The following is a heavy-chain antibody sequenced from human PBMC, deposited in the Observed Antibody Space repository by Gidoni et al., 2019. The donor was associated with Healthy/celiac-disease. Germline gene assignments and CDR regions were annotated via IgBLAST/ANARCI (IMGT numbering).Heavy chain of an antibody. CDR3: ARQPTDPSPDYDILTGDGPLDY. Sequence: QLQLQESGPGLVKPSETLSLTCTVSGGSISSSSYYWGWIRQPPGKGLVWIGSIYYSGSTYYNPSLKSRVTISVDTSKNQFSLKLSSVTAADTAVYYCARQPTDPSPDYDILTGDGPLDYWGQGTLVTVSS. CDR2: IYYSGST. CDR1: GGSISSSSYY. V-gene: IGHV4-39*01. J-gene: IGHJ4*02. D-gene: IGHD3-9*01.